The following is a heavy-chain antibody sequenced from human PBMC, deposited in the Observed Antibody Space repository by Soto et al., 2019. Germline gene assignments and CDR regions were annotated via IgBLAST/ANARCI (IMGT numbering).Heavy chain of an antibody. J-gene: IGHJ4*02. Sequence: GGSLRLSCAASGFTFSSYWMSWVRQAPGKGLEWVANIKQDGSEKYYVDSVKGRFTISRDNAKNSLYLQMNSLRAEDTAVYYCARDHRGADYDFWSGSLNYYFDYWGQGTLVTVSS. CDR2: IKQDGSEK. D-gene: IGHD3-3*01. CDR3: ARDHRGADYDFWSGSLNYYFDY. CDR1: GFTFSSYW. V-gene: IGHV3-7*01.